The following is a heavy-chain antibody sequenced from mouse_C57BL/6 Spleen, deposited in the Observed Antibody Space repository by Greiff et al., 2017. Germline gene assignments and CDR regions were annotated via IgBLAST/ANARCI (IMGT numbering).Heavy chain of an antibody. V-gene: IGHV14-1*01. CDR3: TTDPYYFDY. CDR2: IDPEDGDT. CDR1: GFNIKDYY. Sequence: EVKLQESGAELVRPGASVKLSCTASGFNIKDYYMHWVKQRPEQGLEWIGRIDPEDGDTEYAPKFQGKATVTADTSSNTAYLQLSSLTSEDTAVYYCTTDPYYFDYWGQGTTLTVSS. J-gene: IGHJ2*01.